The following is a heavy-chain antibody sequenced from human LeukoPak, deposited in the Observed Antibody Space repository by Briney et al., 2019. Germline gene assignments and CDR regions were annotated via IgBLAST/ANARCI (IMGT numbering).Heavy chain of an antibody. CDR2: MEYDGRNK. CDR1: GFTFSTYD. D-gene: IGHD6-13*01. Sequence: GGSLRLSCAASGFTFSTYDMHWVRQAPGKGLEWVASMEYDGRNKYYIDSVKGRFTISRDNSKNTLYLQMDSLRAEDTAVYYCANGRPVSSSWDREFDFWGQGTLVTASS. J-gene: IGHJ4*02. CDR3: ANGRPVSSSWDREFDF. V-gene: IGHV3-30*18.